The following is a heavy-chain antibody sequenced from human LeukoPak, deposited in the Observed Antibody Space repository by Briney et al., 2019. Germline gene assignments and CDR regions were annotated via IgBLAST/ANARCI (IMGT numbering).Heavy chain of an antibody. CDR1: GFTFSFYW. Sequence: GGSLRLSCAASGFTFSFYWMHWVRQAPGKGLVWVSRIKSDGSATSNADSVKGRFTISRDNAKNTLYLQMNSLRAEDTAVYYCARSNSSGWYYFDYWGQGTLVTVSS. D-gene: IGHD6-19*01. V-gene: IGHV3-74*01. J-gene: IGHJ4*02. CDR2: IKSDGSAT. CDR3: ARSNSSGWYYFDY.